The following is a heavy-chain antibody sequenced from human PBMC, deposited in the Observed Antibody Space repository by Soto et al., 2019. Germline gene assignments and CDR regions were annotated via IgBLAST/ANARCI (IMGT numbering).Heavy chain of an antibody. D-gene: IGHD1-26*01. V-gene: IGHV4-39*01. CDR2: IYYSGTT. CDR3: ARQSPDYLGSVGWFDP. J-gene: IGHJ5*02. CDR1: GGSISSSSYY. Sequence: SETLSLTCTVSGGSISSSSYYWVWIRQPPGKGLERIGSIYYSGTTYYNPSLKSRVTISVDTSKNQFSLKLRSVTAADTAVYYCARQSPDYLGSVGWFDPWGQGTLVTVSS.